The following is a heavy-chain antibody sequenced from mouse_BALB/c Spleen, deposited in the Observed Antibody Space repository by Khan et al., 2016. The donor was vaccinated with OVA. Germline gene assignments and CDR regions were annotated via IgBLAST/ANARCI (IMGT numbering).Heavy chain of an antibody. CDR2: INPSTGYT. Sequence: VQLQESGAELAKPWASVTMSCKASGYTFINYWILWVKQRPGQGLEWIGYINPSTGYTDYNPNFKDQTTLTADKSSSTAYMQLSRLTSEDSAVYYCERRGLRWDFDYWGQGTTLTVSS. J-gene: IGHJ2*01. V-gene: IGHV1-7*01. CDR1: GYTFINYW. CDR3: ERRGLRWDFDY. D-gene: IGHD1-1*01.